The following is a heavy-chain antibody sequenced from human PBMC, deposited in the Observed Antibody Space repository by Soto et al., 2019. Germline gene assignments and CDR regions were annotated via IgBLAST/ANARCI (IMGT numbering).Heavy chain of an antibody. V-gene: IGHV3-30-3*01. Sequence: GGSLRLSCAASGFTFSSYAMHWVRQAPGKGLEWVAVISYDGSNKYYADSVKGRFTISRDNSKNTLYLQMNSLRAEDTAVYYCARDVNYDILTGHSDYWGQGTLVTVSS. CDR2: ISYDGSNK. D-gene: IGHD3-9*01. J-gene: IGHJ4*02. CDR3: ARDVNYDILTGHSDY. CDR1: GFTFSSYA.